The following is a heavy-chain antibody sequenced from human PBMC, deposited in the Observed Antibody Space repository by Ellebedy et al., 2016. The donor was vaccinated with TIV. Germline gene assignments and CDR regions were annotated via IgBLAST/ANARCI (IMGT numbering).Heavy chain of an antibody. V-gene: IGHV3-30*04. D-gene: IGHD5-12*01. CDR2: MSYDGFSK. Sequence: GGSLRLSXATSKVIFSHSVIHWVRQAPGKGLEWVAAMSYDGFSKYYADSVKGRFTISRDNAKNTLNLQMNSLTSDDTAVYYCATEGGTSGYCGYFDNWGQGTLLTVSS. J-gene: IGHJ4*02. CDR3: ATEGGTSGYCGYFDN. CDR1: KVIFSHSV.